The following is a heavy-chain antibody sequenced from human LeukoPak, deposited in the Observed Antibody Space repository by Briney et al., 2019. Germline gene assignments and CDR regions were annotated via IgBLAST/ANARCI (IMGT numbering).Heavy chain of an antibody. CDR3: ATPPYSSSWYLGGY. Sequence: SGGSLRLSCAASGFNFSSYVMTWVRQAPGKGLEWVSVIRGSGDPTYYADSVKGRSTISRDNSKSTLYLQMNSLRAEDTAVYYCATPPYSSSWYLGGYWGQGTLVTVSS. D-gene: IGHD6-13*01. J-gene: IGHJ4*02. CDR1: GFNFSSYV. V-gene: IGHV3-23*01. CDR2: IRGSGDPT.